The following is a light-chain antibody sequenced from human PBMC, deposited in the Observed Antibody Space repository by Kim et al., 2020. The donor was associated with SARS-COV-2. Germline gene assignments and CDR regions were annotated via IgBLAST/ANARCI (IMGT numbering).Light chain of an antibody. CDR2: EDS. V-gene: IGLV3-10*01. J-gene: IGLJ1*01. Sequence: SVSPGQTARNTCYGDALPKKYAYWYRQEAGQAPVLVIYEDSKRPSGIPERFSGSSSGTMATLTISGAQVEDEADYYCYSTGSSGRVFGTGTKVTVL. CDR3: YSTGSSGRV. CDR1: ALPKKY.